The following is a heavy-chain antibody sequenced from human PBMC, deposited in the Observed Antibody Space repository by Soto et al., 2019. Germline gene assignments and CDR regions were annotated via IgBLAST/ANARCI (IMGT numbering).Heavy chain of an antibody. Sequence: QVQLQESGPGLVKPSENLSLACTVSGGSITSYYWSWIRQPPGKGLEWIGYIYFSGSANYNPSLKSRVTISVDTSKNQFSLKLSSVTAADTAVYYCARRDSGYDDYWGQGTLVTVSS. J-gene: IGHJ4*02. CDR3: ARRDSGYDDY. CDR2: IYFSGSA. CDR1: GGSITSYY. V-gene: IGHV4-59*08. D-gene: IGHD5-12*01.